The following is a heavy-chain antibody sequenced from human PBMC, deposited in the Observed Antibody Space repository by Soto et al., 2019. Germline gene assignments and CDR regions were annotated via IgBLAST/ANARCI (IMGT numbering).Heavy chain of an antibody. J-gene: IGHJ4*02. Sequence: EVPLEESGGGLVQPGGSLRLSCAGTGLTVSEHYIRWVHHAPGKGLEWVSVIHRDGSTFYADSVKGRFTISRDNSKNTVFLQMNNLRDEDTAVYYCASCHWNGPNDFWGPGILVIVSS. D-gene: IGHD1-1*01. V-gene: IGHV3-66*01. CDR1: GLTVSEHY. CDR3: ASCHWNGPNDF. CDR2: IHRDGST.